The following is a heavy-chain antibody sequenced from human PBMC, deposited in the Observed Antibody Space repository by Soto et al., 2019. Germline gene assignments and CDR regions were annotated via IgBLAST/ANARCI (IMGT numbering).Heavy chain of an antibody. J-gene: IGHJ4*02. D-gene: IGHD3-22*01. CDR1: GYSFAGYW. CDR2: IDPSDSQT. CDR3: ARQIYDSDTGPNFQYYFDS. Sequence: GESLKISCKVSGYSFAGYWITWVRQKPGKGLEWMGRIDPSDSQTYYSPSFRGHVTISVTKSITTVFLQWSSLRASDTAMYYCARQIYDSDTGPNFQYYFDSWGQGTPVTVSS. V-gene: IGHV5-10-1*01.